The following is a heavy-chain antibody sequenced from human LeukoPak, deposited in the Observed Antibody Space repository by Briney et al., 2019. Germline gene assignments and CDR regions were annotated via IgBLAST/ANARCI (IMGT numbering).Heavy chain of an antibody. CDR3: AKDPSALPTVGIDY. CDR1: GFTFDDYA. J-gene: IGHJ4*02. Sequence: GGSLRLSCAASGFTFDDYAMHWVRQAPGKGLEWVSGISWNSGSIGYADSVKGRFTISRDNAKNSLYLQMNSLRAEDTALYYCAKDPSALPTVGIDYWGQGTLVTVSS. V-gene: IGHV3-9*01. CDR2: ISWNSGSI. D-gene: IGHD1-1*01.